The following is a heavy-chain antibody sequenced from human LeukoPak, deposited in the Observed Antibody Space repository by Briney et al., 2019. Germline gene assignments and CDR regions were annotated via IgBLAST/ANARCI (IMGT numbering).Heavy chain of an antibody. V-gene: IGHV1-2*02. CDR2: IYPYSGDT. J-gene: IGHJ3*02. CDR1: GYTVTRYY. D-gene: IGHD6-6*01. CDR3: ARDRNSGSSLDI. Sequence: ASVKVSCKASGYTVTRYYIHWVRQAPGQGLEWMGWIYPYSGDTNYAQNFQGRVTMTRDTSISTAYMELSSLKSDDTAVYYCARDRNSGSSLDIWGQGTMLTVSS.